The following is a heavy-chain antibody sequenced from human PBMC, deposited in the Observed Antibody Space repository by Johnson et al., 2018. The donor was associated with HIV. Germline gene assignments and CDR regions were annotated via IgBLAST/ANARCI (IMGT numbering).Heavy chain of an antibody. D-gene: IGHD3-22*01. J-gene: IGHJ3*02. CDR3: ARPGYYDSSGLDACDI. CDR2: INWNGGST. Sequence: VQLVESGGGVIRPGGSLRVSCVASGFNFDDYGMSWVRQAPGKGLEWVSGINWNGGSTSYADSVKGRFTISRDNAKNSLYLQMNSLRAEDTAVYYCARPGYYDSSGLDACDIWGQGTMVTVSS. CDR1: GFNFDDYG. V-gene: IGHV3-20*04.